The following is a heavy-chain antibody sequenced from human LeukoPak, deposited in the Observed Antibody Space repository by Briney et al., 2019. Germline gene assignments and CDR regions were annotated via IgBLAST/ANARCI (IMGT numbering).Heavy chain of an antibody. CDR3: AHFRGGAFDF. CDR2: IYYSGST. J-gene: IGHJ3*01. CDR1: GGSISSYY. V-gene: IGHV4-59*08. Sequence: SETLSLTCTVSGGSISSYYWSWIRQPPGKGLEWIGYIYYSGSTNYNPSLKSRVTISVDTSKNQFSLKLSSVTAADTAVYYCAHFRGGAFDFWGRGTMVTVSS. D-gene: IGHD3-16*01.